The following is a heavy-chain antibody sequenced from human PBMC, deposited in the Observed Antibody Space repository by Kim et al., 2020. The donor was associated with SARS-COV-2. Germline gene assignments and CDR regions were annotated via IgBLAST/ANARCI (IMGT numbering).Heavy chain of an antibody. J-gene: IGHJ3*01. Sequence: DAVKGRLNISRDNAQNSLSLQMNSLRAEDTAVYYCARERGGVLDFWGQGTMVTVSS. V-gene: IGHV3-21*06. D-gene: IGHD2-8*01. CDR3: ARERGGVLDF.